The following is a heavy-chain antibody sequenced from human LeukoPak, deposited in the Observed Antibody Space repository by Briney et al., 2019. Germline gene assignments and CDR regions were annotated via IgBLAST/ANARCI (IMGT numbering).Heavy chain of an antibody. CDR2: IHPSGGNT. D-gene: IGHD2-2*01. CDR3: ARDCSTRCQGPVFDN. CDR1: GYTFTSNY. J-gene: IGHJ4*02. V-gene: IGHV1-46*01. Sequence: GASVKVSCKASGYTFTSNYVHWVRQAPGQGLEWMGIIHPSGGNTNYAQKFQGRVAMTRDTSTSTVYMELSSLRSEDTAIYYCARDCSTRCQGPVFDNWGQGTLATVSS.